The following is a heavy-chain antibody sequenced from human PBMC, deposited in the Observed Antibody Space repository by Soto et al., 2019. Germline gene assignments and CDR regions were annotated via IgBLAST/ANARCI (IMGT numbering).Heavy chain of an antibody. Sequence: QVHLLLQSGAEVKKPGSSVKVSCKASGGTPSNSAISWVRQAPGQGLEWMGGIIPVFGLVKYAQNFQGRVTLTADESTNTAYMELSRLRPEDTALYYCAGGRIVVVGSRAYYGMDVWGQGTTVTVSS. D-gene: IGHD6-19*01. CDR2: IIPVFGLV. CDR3: AGGRIVVVGSRAYYGMDV. CDR1: GGTPSNSA. J-gene: IGHJ6*02. V-gene: IGHV1-69*01.